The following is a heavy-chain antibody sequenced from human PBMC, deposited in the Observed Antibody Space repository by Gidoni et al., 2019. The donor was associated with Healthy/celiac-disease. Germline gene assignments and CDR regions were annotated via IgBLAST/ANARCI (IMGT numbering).Heavy chain of an antibody. CDR2: IGGSSGST. V-gene: IGHV3-23*01. CDR1: GFTFCSNA. J-gene: IGHJ6*02. D-gene: IGHD3-10*01. Sequence: EVQLLESGGGLVQPGGSLRLSCAASGFTFCSNAMSWVRQAPGKGLAWGSAIGGSSGSTYYADSVKGRFTISRDNSKNTLYLQMNSLRAEDTAVYYCANVLWFGPGPDYGMDVWGQGTTVTVSS. CDR3: ANVLWFGPGPDYGMDV.